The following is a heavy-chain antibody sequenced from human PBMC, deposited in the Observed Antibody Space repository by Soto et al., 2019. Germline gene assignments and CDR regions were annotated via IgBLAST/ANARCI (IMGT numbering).Heavy chain of an antibody. D-gene: IGHD6-19*01. CDR3: ARHYRGDSSCWYPQDYGMDV. J-gene: IGHJ6*02. CDR1: GGSFSGYY. Sequence: QVQLQQWGAGLLKPSETLSLTCAVYGGSFSGYYWSWIRQPPGKGLEWIGEINHSGSTNYNPSLKSRVTISVDTSKHQFSLKLSSVTAADKAVYYCARHYRGDSSCWYPQDYGMDVWGQGTTVTFSS. CDR2: INHSGST. V-gene: IGHV4-34*01.